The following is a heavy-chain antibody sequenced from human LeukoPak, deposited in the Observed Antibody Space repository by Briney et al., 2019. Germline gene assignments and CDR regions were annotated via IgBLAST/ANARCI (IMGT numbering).Heavy chain of an antibody. V-gene: IGHV3-74*01. D-gene: IGHD3-16*02. CDR2: INSDGSST. CDR1: GFTFSSYW. CDR3: ARKEKYYDYVWGSYRSLLGDY. Sequence: HPGGSLRLSCAASGFTFSSYWMHWVRQAPGKGLVWVSRINSDGSSTYYADSVKGRFTISRDNSKNTLYLQMNSLRAEDTAVYYCARKEKYYDYVWGSYRSLLGDYWGQGTLVTVSS. J-gene: IGHJ4*02.